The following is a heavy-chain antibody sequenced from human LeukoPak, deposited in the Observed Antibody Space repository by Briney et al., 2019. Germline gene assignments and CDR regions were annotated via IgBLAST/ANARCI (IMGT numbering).Heavy chain of an antibody. D-gene: IGHD1-26*01. CDR2: FYTSGSA. Sequence: SQTLSLTCTVSGRSISSRSYYWSWIRQPAGKGLEWIGRFYTSGSANFNPPLKGRVTISLDQCKNQFSLRLSSVPAADTAVYYCARAVGSSESNWFDPWGQGTLATVSS. J-gene: IGHJ5*02. CDR1: GRSISSRSYY. CDR3: ARAVGSSESNWFDP. V-gene: IGHV4-61*02.